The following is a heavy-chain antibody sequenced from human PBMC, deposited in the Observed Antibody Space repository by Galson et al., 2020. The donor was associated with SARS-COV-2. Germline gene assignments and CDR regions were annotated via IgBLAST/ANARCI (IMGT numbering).Heavy chain of an antibody. CDR3: ARELGGGYDSSGEYDY. Sequence: ETLSLTCAVYGGSFSGYYWSWIRQPPGKGLEWIGEINHSGSTNYNPSLKSRVTISVDTSKNQFSLKLSSVTAADTAVYYCARELGGGYDSSGEYDYWGQGTLVTVSS. J-gene: IGHJ4*02. V-gene: IGHV4-34*01. CDR1: GGSFSGYY. D-gene: IGHD3-22*01. CDR2: INHSGST.